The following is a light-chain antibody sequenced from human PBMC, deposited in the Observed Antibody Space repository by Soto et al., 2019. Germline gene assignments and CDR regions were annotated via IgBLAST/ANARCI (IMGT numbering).Light chain of an antibody. J-gene: IGKJ1*01. CDR3: QQYYTWRT. CDR2: GAS. CDR1: QSVSSN. Sequence: EIVMTQSPGTLSVSPGERATLSCRASQSVSSNLAWYQQRPGQAPRLLIYGASTRATGIPARFSGSGSGTEFTLTITSLQSEDFAIYYCQQYYTWRTFGQGTKV. V-gene: IGKV3-15*01.